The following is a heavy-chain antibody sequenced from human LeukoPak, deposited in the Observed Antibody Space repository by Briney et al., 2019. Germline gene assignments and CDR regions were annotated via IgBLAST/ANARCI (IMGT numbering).Heavy chain of an antibody. D-gene: IGHD6-19*01. CDR1: GYTFTSYG. CDR2: ISGYNGKT. CDR3: ARSGGPGYSSGWYGELDY. Sequence: ALVKVSCKASGYTFTSYGICWVRQAPGQGLEWMGWISGYNGKTKYAQKFQGRVTMTTDTFTNTAYMELRSLSSDDTAVYYCARSGGPGYSSGWYGELDYWGQGTLVTVSS. J-gene: IGHJ4*02. V-gene: IGHV1-18*01.